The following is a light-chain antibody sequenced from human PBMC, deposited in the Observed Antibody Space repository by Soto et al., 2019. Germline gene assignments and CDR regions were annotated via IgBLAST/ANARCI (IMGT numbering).Light chain of an antibody. CDR3: QQRSNWPIT. Sequence: ESVLRQSPATLSLSPGERATLSCRASQSVSSYLAWYQQKPGQAPRLLIYDASNRATGIPARFSGSGSGTDFTLTISSLEPEDFAVYYCQQRSNWPITFGQGTLLEI. V-gene: IGKV3-11*01. CDR1: QSVSSY. J-gene: IGKJ5*01. CDR2: DAS.